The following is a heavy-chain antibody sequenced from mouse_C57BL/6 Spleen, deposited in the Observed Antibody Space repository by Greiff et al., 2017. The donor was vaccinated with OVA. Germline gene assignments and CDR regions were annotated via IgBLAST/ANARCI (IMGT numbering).Heavy chain of an antibody. CDR3: ARNYDYDGAY. J-gene: IGHJ3*01. Sequence: VQPQQSGAELVRPGTSVKVSCKASGYAFTNYLIEWVKQRPGQGLEWIGVINPGSGGTNYNEKFKGKATLTADKSSSTAYMQLSSLTSEDSAVYFCARNYDYDGAYWGQGTLVTVSA. CDR2: INPGSGGT. CDR1: GYAFTNYL. D-gene: IGHD2-4*01. V-gene: IGHV1-54*01.